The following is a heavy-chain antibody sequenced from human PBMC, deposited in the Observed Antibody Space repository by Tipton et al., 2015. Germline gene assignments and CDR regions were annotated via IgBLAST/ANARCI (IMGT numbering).Heavy chain of an antibody. CDR3: ARDLEHGMDV. V-gene: IGHV4-38-2*02. Sequence: TLSLTCAVSAYSISSDYYWGWIRQPPGKGLEWIGSISHSGNTYYNASLKSRVTISIDTSKNQFSLKLSSVTAADTAVYYCARDLEHGMDVWGHGTTVTVSS. CDR1: AYSISSDYY. J-gene: IGHJ6*02. D-gene: IGHD5-24*01. CDR2: ISHSGNT.